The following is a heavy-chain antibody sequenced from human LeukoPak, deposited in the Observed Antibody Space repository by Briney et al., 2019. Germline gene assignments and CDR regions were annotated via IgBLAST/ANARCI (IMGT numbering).Heavy chain of an antibody. CDR1: GNTFTSYG. J-gene: IGHJ4*02. D-gene: IGHD3-10*01. Sequence: ASVTASLKSSGNTFTSYGISWVRQPPGQGLEWMGWISAYNGNTNYAQKLQGRVTMTTDTSTSTAYMELRSLRSDDTAVYYCARDIWFGELPPFDYWGQGTLVTVSS. CDR2: ISAYNGNT. V-gene: IGHV1-18*01. CDR3: ARDIWFGELPPFDY.